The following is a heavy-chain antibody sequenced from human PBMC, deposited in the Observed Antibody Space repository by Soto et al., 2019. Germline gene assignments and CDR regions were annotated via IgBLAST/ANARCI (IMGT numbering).Heavy chain of an antibody. Sequence: RSLTCSVSGYSVTSSDYYWAWIRQPPGKGLEWIGSMFYSGLTYYNPSLKSRVTLSVDTSKNQFSVRLNSVTAADTAVYYCAPLSVSLSGPYGIHVWGQGTTVTVYS. CDR2: MFYSGLT. J-gene: IGHJ6*02. CDR3: APLSVSLSGPYGIHV. CDR1: GYSVTSSDYY. D-gene: IGHD2-15*01. V-gene: IGHV4-39*01.